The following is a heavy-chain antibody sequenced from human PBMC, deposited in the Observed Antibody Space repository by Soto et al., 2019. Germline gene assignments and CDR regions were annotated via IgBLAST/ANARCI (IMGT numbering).Heavy chain of an antibody. CDR3: VPTGYSYDPFGY. V-gene: IGHV2-5*04. Sequence: SGPTLVNPTQTLTLTCTVTGFSLTTYGEGVGWIRQPPGKALEWLALIFWNDDERYSPSLKSRLTITKDTTKNQVALTMSNMDPVDTDKYYCVPTGYSYDPFGYWGRGTLVTVSS. D-gene: IGHD5-18*01. J-gene: IGHJ4*02. CDR1: GFSLTTYGEG. CDR2: IFWNDDE.